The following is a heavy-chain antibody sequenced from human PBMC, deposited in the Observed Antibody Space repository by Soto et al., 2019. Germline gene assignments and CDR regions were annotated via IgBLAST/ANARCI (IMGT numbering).Heavy chain of an antibody. CDR1: GGSIRRGSYF. J-gene: IGHJ4*02. D-gene: IGHD6-13*01. Sequence: QVQLQESGPGLVKPSQTLSLTCTVSGGSIRRGSYFWSWIRQHPGRGLEWIGYIYHTGSTYYNPYLKSRVTISVDTSKNQCSLRLTSVTAADTAVYYCARLRRPAAGSSWGQGTLVTVSS. CDR3: ARLRRPAAGSS. CDR2: IYHTGST. V-gene: IGHV4-31*03.